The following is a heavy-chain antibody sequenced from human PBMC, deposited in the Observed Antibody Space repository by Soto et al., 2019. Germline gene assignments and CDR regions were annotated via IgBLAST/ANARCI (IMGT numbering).Heavy chain of an antibody. Sequence: LRLSCAASGFTFSSYSMNWVRQAPGKGLEWVSSISSSSSYIYYADSVKGRFTISRDNTKNSLYLQMNSLRAEDTAVYSCARDGSGSYFDYWGQGTLVTVSS. D-gene: IGHD3-10*01. CDR2: ISSSSSYI. J-gene: IGHJ4*02. CDR3: ARDGSGSYFDY. CDR1: GFTFSSYS. V-gene: IGHV3-21*01.